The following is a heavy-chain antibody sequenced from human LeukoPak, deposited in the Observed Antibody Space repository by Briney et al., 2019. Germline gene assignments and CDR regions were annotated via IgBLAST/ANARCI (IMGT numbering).Heavy chain of an antibody. CDR1: GFTFSSYE. J-gene: IGHJ6*02. D-gene: IGHD2-2*01. CDR3: ARDKSRLRYCSSTSCPVGYYGMDV. CDR2: ISSSGSTI. Sequence: PGGSLRLSCAASGFTFSSYEMNWVRQAPGKGLEWVSYISSSGSTIYYADSVKGRFTISRDNAKNSLYLQMNGLRAEDTAVYYCARDKSRLRYCSSTSCPVGYYGMDVWGQGTTVTVSS. V-gene: IGHV3-48*03.